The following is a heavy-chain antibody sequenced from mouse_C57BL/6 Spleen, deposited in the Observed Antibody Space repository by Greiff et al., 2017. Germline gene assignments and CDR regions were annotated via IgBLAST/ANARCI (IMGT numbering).Heavy chain of an antibody. Sequence: QVQLQQPGAELVRPGSSVKLSCKASGYTFTSYWMHWVKQRPIQGLEWIGNIDPSDSETHYNQKFKDKATLTVDKSSSTAYMQLSSLTSEDSAVYYCATFITTVVEGYWGQGTTLTVSS. D-gene: IGHD1-1*01. CDR1: GYTFTSYW. CDR3: ATFITTVVEGY. V-gene: IGHV1-52*01. CDR2: IDPSDSET. J-gene: IGHJ2*01.